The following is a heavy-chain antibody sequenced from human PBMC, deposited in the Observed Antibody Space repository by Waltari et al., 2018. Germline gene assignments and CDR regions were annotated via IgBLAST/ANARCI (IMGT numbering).Heavy chain of an antibody. J-gene: IGHJ6*03. CDR2: ITTDGSSK. CDR1: GFTFSSYW. D-gene: IGHD2-15*01. V-gene: IGHV3-74*01. Sequence: EVQLVGSGGGLVQPGGYLRRCCSASGFTFSSYWMNWVRQAPGKGLELVAHITTDGSSKNYADSVTGRFTISRDNTKDTLYLEMNSLTAEDTAVYYCTRDAVGHMDVWGKGTTVTVS. CDR3: TRDAVGHMDV.